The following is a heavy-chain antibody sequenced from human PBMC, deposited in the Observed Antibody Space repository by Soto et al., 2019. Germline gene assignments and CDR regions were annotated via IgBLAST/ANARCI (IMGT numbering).Heavy chain of an antibody. D-gene: IGHD3-10*01. CDR2: IRNKARGGTT. J-gene: IGHJ1*01. CDR3: SKDSGSNYSNNR. Sequence: PGGSLRLSCAGSGFSFGDAYVNWFRQAPGKGLEWIGFIRNKARGGTTEHAASVKGRFTISRDDSKSIAYLQMNSLTTEDTAVYYCSKDSGSNYSNNRWGPGTLVTVSS. V-gene: IGHV3-49*03. CDR1: GFSFGDAY.